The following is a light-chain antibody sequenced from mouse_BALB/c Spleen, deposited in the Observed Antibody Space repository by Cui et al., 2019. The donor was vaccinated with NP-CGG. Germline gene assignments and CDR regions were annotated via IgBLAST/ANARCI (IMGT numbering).Light chain of an antibody. Sequence: QAVVTQESALTTSPGEPDTLTCRSSTGAVTTRNYANWVQGKPDHLFTGLIGGTNNRAPGVPARFSGSLIGDKAALTITGAQTEDEAIYFCALWYSNHWVFGGGTKLTVL. V-gene: IGLV1*01. CDR2: GTN. J-gene: IGLJ1*01. CDR1: TGAVTTRNY. CDR3: ALWYSNHWV.